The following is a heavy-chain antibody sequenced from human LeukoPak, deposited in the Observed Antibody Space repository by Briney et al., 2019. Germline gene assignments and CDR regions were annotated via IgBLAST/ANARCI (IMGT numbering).Heavy chain of an antibody. D-gene: IGHD6-19*01. CDR2: INTNTGNP. J-gene: IGHJ4*02. CDR1: GYTFTGYY. Sequence: ASVKVSCKASGYTFTGYYMHWVRQAPGQGLEWMGWINTNTGNPTYAQGFTGRFVFSLDTSVSTAYLQISSLKAEDTAVYYCARTAVARGIRWDYWGQGTLVTVSS. V-gene: IGHV7-4-1*02. CDR3: ARTAVARGIRWDY.